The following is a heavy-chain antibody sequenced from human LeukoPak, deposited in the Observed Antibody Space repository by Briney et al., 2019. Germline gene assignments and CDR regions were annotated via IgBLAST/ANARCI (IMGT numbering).Heavy chain of an antibody. J-gene: IGHJ4*02. CDR3: AKGHLSRYYPGPDFDY. D-gene: IGHD3-9*01. V-gene: IGHV3-48*02. CDR1: GFIFSRNN. CDR2: ISSSGTTI. Sequence: GGSLRLSCAASGFIFSRNNMNWVRQAPGKGLEWVSYISSSGTTIYYADSVKGRFTISRDNAKNSLYLQMNSLRDEDTAVYYCAKGHLSRYYPGPDFDYWGQGTLVTVSS.